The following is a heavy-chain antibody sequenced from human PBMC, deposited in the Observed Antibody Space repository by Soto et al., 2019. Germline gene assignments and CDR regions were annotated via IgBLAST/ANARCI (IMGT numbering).Heavy chain of an antibody. J-gene: IGHJ4*02. CDR1: GFIFNTCA. V-gene: IGHV3-23*01. CDR3: AKKSARRHTDFDY. CDR2: IDGSGDDT. Sequence: EVQLLETGGGLVQPGGSLRLSCAAFGFIFNTCAMSWVRQAPGKGLEWVSAIDGSGDDTFYADSVKGRFTISRDKSSDQLLRQMNNLRAEDTAIYYCAKKSARRHTDFDYWGQGIPVTVS.